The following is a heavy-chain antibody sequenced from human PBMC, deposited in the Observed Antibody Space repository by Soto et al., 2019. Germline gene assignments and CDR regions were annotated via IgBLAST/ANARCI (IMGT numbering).Heavy chain of an antibody. CDR1: GFTVSSNY. CDR2: IYSGGST. V-gene: IGHV3-66*01. Sequence: GGSLRLSYAASGFTVSSNYMSWVRQAPGKGLEWVSVIYSGGSTYYADSVKGRFTISRDNSKNTLYLQMNSLRAEDTAVYYCARDRGGRIAARPGYYYYMDVWGKGTTVTVSS. CDR3: ARDRGGRIAARPGYYYYMDV. J-gene: IGHJ6*03. D-gene: IGHD6-6*01.